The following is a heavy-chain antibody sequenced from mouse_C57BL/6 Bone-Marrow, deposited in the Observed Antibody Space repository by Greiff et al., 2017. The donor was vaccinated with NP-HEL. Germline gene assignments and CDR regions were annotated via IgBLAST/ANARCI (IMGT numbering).Heavy chain of an antibody. CDR3: ARKGVTVVATDYAMDY. J-gene: IGHJ4*01. V-gene: IGHV2-2*01. CDR2: IWSGGST. D-gene: IGHD1-1*01. CDR1: GFSLTSYG. Sequence: VQLQQSGPGLVQPSQCLSITCTVSGFSLTSYGVHWVRQSPGKGLEWLGVIWSGGSTDYNAAFISRLSISKDNSKSQVFFKMNSLQADDTAIYYCARKGVTVVATDYAMDYWGQGTSVTVSS.